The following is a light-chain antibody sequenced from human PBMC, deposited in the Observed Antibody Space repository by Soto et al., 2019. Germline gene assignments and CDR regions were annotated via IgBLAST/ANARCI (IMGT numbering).Light chain of an antibody. CDR2: GAS. CDR3: QQYNNWPPT. V-gene: IGKV3-15*01. J-gene: IGKJ5*01. Sequence: EIVMTQSPATLSVSPGERATLSCRASQSVTSNLAWYQQKPGQAPRRLIYGASTRATGIPARFSGSGSGTEVTLTISSLQSEDFAVYYCQQYNNWPPTFGQGTRLEIK. CDR1: QSVTSN.